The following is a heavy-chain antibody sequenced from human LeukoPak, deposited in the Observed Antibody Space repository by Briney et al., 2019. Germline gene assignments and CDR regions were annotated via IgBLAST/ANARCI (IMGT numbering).Heavy chain of an antibody. Sequence: PGGSLRLSCAASGFTFSNAWMSWVRQAPGKGLEWVGRIKSKTDGGTTDYAAPVKGRFTISRDDSKNTLYLQMNSLRAEDTAVYYCARGNSDGSGRVDAFDIWGQGTMVTVSS. CDR1: GFTFSNAW. J-gene: IGHJ3*02. CDR3: ARGNSDGSGRVDAFDI. D-gene: IGHD3-22*01. V-gene: IGHV3-15*01. CDR2: IKSKTDGGTT.